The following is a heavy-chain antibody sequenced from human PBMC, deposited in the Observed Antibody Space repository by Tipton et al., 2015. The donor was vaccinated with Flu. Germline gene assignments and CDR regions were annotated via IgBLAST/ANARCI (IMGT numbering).Heavy chain of an antibody. V-gene: IGHV1-2*02. Sequence: QVQLVQSGAEVKKPGASVKVSCKASGYTFTGYYMHWVRQAPGQGLEWMGWINPNSGGTNYAQKFQGRVTMTRDTSISPAYMELSRLRSDDTAVYYWARDQMIVVVMAYYGMDVWGQGTTVTVSS. CDR1: GYTFTGYY. J-gene: IGHJ6*02. CDR3: ARDQMIVVVMAYYGMDV. D-gene: IGHD3-22*01. CDR2: INPNSGGT.